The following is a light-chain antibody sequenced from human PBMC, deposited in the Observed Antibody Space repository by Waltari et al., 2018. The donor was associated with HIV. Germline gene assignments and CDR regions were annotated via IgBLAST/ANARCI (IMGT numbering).Light chain of an antibody. CDR2: GAS. CDR1: QSVTSSF. CDR3: QQYGSSPLT. Sequence: EIVLTQSPGTLSLSPGERATLSCMASQSVTSSFLSWYQQKPGQAPRLLIYGASSRATGIPDRFSGGGSGTDFTLTISRLEPEDFAVYYCQQYGSSPLTLGGGTKVDIK. J-gene: IGKJ4*01. V-gene: IGKV3-20*01.